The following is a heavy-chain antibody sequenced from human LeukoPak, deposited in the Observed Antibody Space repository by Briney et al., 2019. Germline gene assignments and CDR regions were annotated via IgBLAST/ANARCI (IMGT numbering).Heavy chain of an antibody. J-gene: IGHJ4*02. CDR1: GYTFTSYD. V-gene: IGHV1-8*01. D-gene: IGHD3-10*01. CDR3: ARGSLLLWFGEI. CDR2: MNPNSGNT. Sequence: ASVKVSCKASGYTFTSYDINWVRQATGQGLEWMGWMNPNSGNTGYAQKFQGRVTMTRNTSISTAYMELSSLRSEDTAVYYCARGSLLLWFGEIWGQGTLVTVSS.